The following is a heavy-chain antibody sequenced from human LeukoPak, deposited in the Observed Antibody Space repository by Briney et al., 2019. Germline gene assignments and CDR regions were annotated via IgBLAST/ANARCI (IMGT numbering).Heavy chain of an antibody. CDR2: ISYDGSNK. J-gene: IGHJ4*02. CDR1: GFTFSSYA. V-gene: IGHV3-30-3*01. D-gene: IGHD6-6*01. Sequence: GGSLRLSCAASGFTFSSYAMHWVRQAPGKGLEWVAVISYDGSNKYYADSVKGRFTISRDNSKNTLYLQMNSLRAEDTAVYYCAREYSSSSGFGSDYFDYWGQGTLVTVSS. CDR3: AREYSSSSGFGSDYFDY.